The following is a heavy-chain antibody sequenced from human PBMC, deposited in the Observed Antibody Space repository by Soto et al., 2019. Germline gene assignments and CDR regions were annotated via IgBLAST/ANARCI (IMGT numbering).Heavy chain of an antibody. Sequence: ASVKVSCKASGYTFTSYGISWVRQAPGQGLEWMGWISAYNGNTNYAQKLQGRVTITTDTSTSTAYMELRSLRSDDTAVYYCARERAPMVRGEKTTPDYWGQGTLVTVSS. CDR1: GYTFTSYG. D-gene: IGHD3-10*01. CDR2: ISAYNGNT. CDR3: ARERAPMVRGEKTTPDY. J-gene: IGHJ4*02. V-gene: IGHV1-18*01.